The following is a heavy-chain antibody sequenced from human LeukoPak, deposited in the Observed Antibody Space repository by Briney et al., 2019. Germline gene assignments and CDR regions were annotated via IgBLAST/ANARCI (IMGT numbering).Heavy chain of an antibody. V-gene: IGHV3-30*18. CDR2: ISYDGSNK. D-gene: IGHD1-26*01. J-gene: IGHJ4*02. CDR3: TKGGHHSGSYLQAGIAGGY. CDR1: GFTFSSYA. Sequence: GGSLRLSCAASGFTFSSYAMHWVRQAPGKGLEWVAVISYDGSNKYYADSVKGRFTISRDNSKNTLYLQMNSLRTEDTAVYYCTKGGHHSGSYLQAGIAGGYWGQGTLVTVSS.